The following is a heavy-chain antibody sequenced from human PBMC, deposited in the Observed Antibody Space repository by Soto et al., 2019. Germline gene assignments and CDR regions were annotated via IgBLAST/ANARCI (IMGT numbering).Heavy chain of an antibody. CDR1: GFTFSSYG. Sequence: QVQLVESGGGVVQPGRSLRLSCAASGFTFSSYGMHWVRQAPGKGLEWGAVISYDGSIKYYADSGKGRFTISRDNSKNPLYRQLNRLRAEDTAVYYCANTRYSGSYVGYYYYGIDVWGQGNTVTVSS. CDR3: ANTRYSGSYVGYYYYGIDV. D-gene: IGHD1-26*01. V-gene: IGHV3-30*18. CDR2: ISYDGSIK. J-gene: IGHJ6*02.